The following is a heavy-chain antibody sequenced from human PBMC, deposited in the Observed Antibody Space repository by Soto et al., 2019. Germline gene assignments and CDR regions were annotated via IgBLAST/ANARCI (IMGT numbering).Heavy chain of an antibody. D-gene: IGHD6-6*01. J-gene: IGHJ5*02. CDR2: IYNPGSA. CDR3: ARGPSQLVASYWFDP. CDR1: GDSIRSGGYY. V-gene: IGHV4-31*03. Sequence: QVQLQESGPGLVKPSQTLSLTCTVSGDSIRSGGYYWTWIRQHPGKALEWIGYIYNPGSAYYRPSLRSRLTTSVDTTNNQLTLKLTSMTAADAAVYYGARGPSQLVASYWFDPWGQGAMVTVSS.